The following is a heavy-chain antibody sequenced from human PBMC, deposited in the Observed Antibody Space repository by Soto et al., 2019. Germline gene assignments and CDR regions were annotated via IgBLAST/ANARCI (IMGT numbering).Heavy chain of an antibody. Sequence: QVQLVQSGAEVKKPGSSVNVSCKASGDTLSRFAIAWVRQAPGQGLEWMGGILSYFRRPDYAEKFQGRIKISADESTNTAYMELSSLRSDDTAIYFCARQVGGTLDWYFDLWGRGTLVTVSS. D-gene: IGHD1-26*01. J-gene: IGHJ2*01. V-gene: IGHV1-69*01. CDR1: GDTLSRFA. CDR3: ARQVGGTLDWYFDL. CDR2: ILSYFRRP.